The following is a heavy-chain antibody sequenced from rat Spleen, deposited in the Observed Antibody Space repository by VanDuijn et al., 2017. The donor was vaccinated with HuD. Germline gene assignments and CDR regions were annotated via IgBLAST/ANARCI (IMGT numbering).Heavy chain of an antibody. J-gene: IGHJ2*01. Sequence: EVQLVESGGGLVQPGRSLKLSCAASGFTFSDYYMAWVRQAPKKGLEWVASISYEGSSTYYGDSVKGRFTISRDNAKSTLYLQMNSLRYEDTATYYCASQRTMIDWGQGVMVTVSS. D-gene: IGHD1-12*01. CDR2: ISYEGSST. V-gene: IGHV5-22*01. CDR3: ASQRTMID. CDR1: GFTFSDYY.